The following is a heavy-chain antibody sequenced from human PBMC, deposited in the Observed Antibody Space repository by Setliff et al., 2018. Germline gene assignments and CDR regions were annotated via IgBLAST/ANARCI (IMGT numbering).Heavy chain of an antibody. CDR1: GDSLSSGSQY. V-gene: IGHV4-39*01. J-gene: IGHJ6*03. Sequence: TSETLSLTCSVLGDSLSSGSQYWAWIRQPPGKGLEWVGNINYSGSTYYNPSLKSRVTMSVDASKNQVSLKMTSVTAEDTAVYYGAKVDTDYTMTRVNTWQYYFYMDVWGRGTTVTVSS. CDR2: INYSGST. CDR3: AKVDTDYTMTRVNTWQYYFYMDV. D-gene: IGHD4-4*01.